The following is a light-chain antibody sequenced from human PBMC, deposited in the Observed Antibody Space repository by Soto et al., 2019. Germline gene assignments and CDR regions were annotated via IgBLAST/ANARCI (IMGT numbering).Light chain of an antibody. Sequence: QSALTQPPSASGSPGQSVAISCAGTSSDIGTYNYVSWYQQHPGKAPKLIIYEVNKRPSGVPDRFSGSKSGNTASLTVSGLQAEDEADYYCSSFAASPVFGGGTQLTVL. CDR1: SSDIGTYNY. V-gene: IGLV2-8*01. CDR2: EVN. J-gene: IGLJ3*02. CDR3: SSFAASPV.